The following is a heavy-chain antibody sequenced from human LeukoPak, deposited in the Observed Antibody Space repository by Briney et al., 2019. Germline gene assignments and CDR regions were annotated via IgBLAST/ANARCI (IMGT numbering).Heavy chain of an antibody. CDR3: VRADYDSSGSTRKQIDY. CDR2: MNPNSGNT. Sequence: VASVKVSCKASGYTFTSYDINWVRQATGQGLEWMGWMNPNSGNTGYAQKFQGRVTMTRNTSISTAYMELSSLRSEDTAVYYCVRADYDSSGSTRKQIDYWGQGTLVTVSS. J-gene: IGHJ4*02. CDR1: GYTFTSYD. D-gene: IGHD3-22*01. V-gene: IGHV1-8*01.